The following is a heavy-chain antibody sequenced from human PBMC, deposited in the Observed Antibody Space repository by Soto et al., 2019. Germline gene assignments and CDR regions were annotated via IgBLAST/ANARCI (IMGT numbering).Heavy chain of an antibody. CDR3: AKGPHSPTYYYYGMDV. CDR1: GFTFSSYG. CDR2: ISYDGSNK. V-gene: IGHV3-30*18. Sequence: GGSLRLSCAASGFTFSSYGMHWVRQAPGKGLEWVAVISYDGSNKYYADSVKGRFTISRDNSKNTLYLQMNSLRAEDTAVYYCAKGPHSPTYYYYGMDVWGQGTTVTVSS. D-gene: IGHD2-21*01. J-gene: IGHJ6*02.